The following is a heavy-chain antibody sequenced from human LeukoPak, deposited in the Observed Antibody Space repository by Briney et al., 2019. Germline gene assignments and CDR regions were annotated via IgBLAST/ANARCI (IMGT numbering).Heavy chain of an antibody. J-gene: IGHJ5*02. CDR2: INHSGST. CDR1: GGSFSGYY. D-gene: IGHD5-18*01. Sequence: SETLSLTCAVYGGSFSGYYWSWIRQPPGKGLEWIGEINHSGSTNYNPSLKSRVTISVDTSKNQFSLKLSPVTAADTAVYYYARPGYSYGYRNWFDPWGQGTLVTVSS. V-gene: IGHV4-34*01. CDR3: ARPGYSYGYRNWFDP.